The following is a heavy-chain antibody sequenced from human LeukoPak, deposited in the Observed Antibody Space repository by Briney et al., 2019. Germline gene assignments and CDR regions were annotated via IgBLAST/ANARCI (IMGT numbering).Heavy chain of an antibody. CDR1: GFTFSNAW. CDR2: IKSKVDGGTT. Sequence: GGSLRLSCATSGFTFSNAWMNWVRRAPGKGLEWVGRIKSKVDGGTTDYAAPVKGRFAISRDDSKNTVYLQMNSLEIEDTAVYYCATGGYFLDFWGQGTPVTVSS. CDR3: ATGGYFLDF. V-gene: IGHV3-15*01. J-gene: IGHJ4*02. D-gene: IGHD2/OR15-2a*01.